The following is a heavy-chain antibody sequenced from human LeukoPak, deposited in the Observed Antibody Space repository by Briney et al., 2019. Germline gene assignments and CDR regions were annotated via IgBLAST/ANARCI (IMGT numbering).Heavy chain of an antibody. CDR3: ARHDAGGNCSGGSCYDNWFDP. Sequence: PSETLSLTCTVSGGSISSSSYYWGWIRQPPGKGLEWIGSIYYSGSTYYNPSLKSRVTISVDTSKNQFSLKLSSVTAADTAVYYCARHDAGGNCSGGSCYDNWFDPWGQGTLVTVSS. J-gene: IGHJ5*02. D-gene: IGHD2-15*01. V-gene: IGHV4-39*01. CDR1: GGSISSSSYY. CDR2: IYYSGST.